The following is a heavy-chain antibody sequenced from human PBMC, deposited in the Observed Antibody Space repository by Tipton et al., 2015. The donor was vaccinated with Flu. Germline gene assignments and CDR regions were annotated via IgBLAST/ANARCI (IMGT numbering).Heavy chain of an antibody. V-gene: IGHV4-38-2*02. Sequence: TLSLTCTVSGYSISSGYYWGWIRQPPGKGLEWIGGIYHNGATYYNPSLKSRVTISVDTSKNQFSLKLSSVTATDTAVYYCAREMSVAATSYGMDVWGQGTTVTVSS. J-gene: IGHJ6*02. D-gene: IGHD6-19*01. CDR1: GYSISSGYY. CDR2: IYHNGAT. CDR3: AREMSVAATSYGMDV.